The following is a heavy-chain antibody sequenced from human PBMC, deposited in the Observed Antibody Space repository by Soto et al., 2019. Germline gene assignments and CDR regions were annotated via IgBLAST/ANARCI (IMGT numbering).Heavy chain of an antibody. V-gene: IGHV4-59*01. CDR3: ASVYSGYDLQRVAFDI. CDR1: GGSISSYY. Sequence: SETLSLTCTVSGGSISSYYWSWIRQPPGKGLEWIGYIYYSGSTNYNPSLKSRVTISVDTSKNQFSLKLSSVTAADTAVYYCASVYSGYDLQRVAFDIWGQGTMVTVSS. D-gene: IGHD5-12*01. J-gene: IGHJ3*02. CDR2: IYYSGST.